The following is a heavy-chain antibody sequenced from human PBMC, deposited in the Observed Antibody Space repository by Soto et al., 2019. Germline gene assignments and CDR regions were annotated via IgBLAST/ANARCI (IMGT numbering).Heavy chain of an antibody. CDR3: AREEERYYFDY. Sequence: GGSLRLSCAASGFTFSSYGMHWVRQAPGKGLEWVAVIWYDGSNKYYADFVKGRFTISRDNSKNTLYLQMNSLRAEDTAVYYCAREEERYYFDYWGQGTLVTVSS. CDR2: IWYDGSNK. V-gene: IGHV3-33*01. CDR1: GFTFSSYG. J-gene: IGHJ4*02.